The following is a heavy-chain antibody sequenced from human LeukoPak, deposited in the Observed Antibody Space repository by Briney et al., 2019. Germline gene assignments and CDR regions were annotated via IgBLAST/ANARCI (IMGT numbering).Heavy chain of an antibody. CDR1: GFTFSSYW. J-gene: IGHJ4*02. CDR2: IKQDGSEE. CDR3: ARDQPYGSMILKGYFDY. Sequence: GGSLRLSCAGSGFTFSSYWMSWVRQAPGKGLEWVANIKQDGSEEYYVDSVKGRFTISRDNAKNSLYLQMNSLRAEDTAVYYCARDQPYGSMILKGYFDYWGQGTLVPVSS. D-gene: IGHD3-10*01. V-gene: IGHV3-7*01.